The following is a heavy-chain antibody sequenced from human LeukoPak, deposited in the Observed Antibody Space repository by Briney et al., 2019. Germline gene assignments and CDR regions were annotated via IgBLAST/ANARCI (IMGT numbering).Heavy chain of an antibody. CDR1: GFTFSGSA. CDR3: TRHYDFWSGFGFDP. V-gene: IGHV3-73*01. J-gene: IGHJ5*02. D-gene: IGHD3-3*01. CDR2: IRSKANRYAT. Sequence: PGGSLRLSCAASGFTFSGSAMQWVRQASGKGLEWVGRIRSKANRYATAYAASVKGSLTISREESKKRAYVQMDRLKNEDTAVYYCTRHYDFWSGFGFDPWGQGTLVTVSS.